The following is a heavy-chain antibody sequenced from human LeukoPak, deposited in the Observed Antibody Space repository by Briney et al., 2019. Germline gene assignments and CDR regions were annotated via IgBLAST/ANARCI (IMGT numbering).Heavy chain of an antibody. CDR2: ISRNSYNI. Sequence: GGSLRLSCEASGFSFDDYAMHWVRQAPGKGLEWVAGISRNSYNIAYGDSEKGPFTLSRNHPKKSLSLQMNSPGTEDTAFYYCAKSRDDGTGYYYDYWGQGVLVTVAS. J-gene: IGHJ4*02. V-gene: IGHV3-9*01. D-gene: IGHD3-9*01. CDR3: AKSRDDGTGYYYDY. CDR1: GFSFDDYA.